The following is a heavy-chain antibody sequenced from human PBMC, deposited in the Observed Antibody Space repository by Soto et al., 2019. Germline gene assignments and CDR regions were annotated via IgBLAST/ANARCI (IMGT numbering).Heavy chain of an antibody. CDR1: GYTFTSYY. CDR3: ARQVVYYYGMDI. Sequence: AAVNVSCKASGYTFTSYYMHWVRQAPGQGLEWMGIINPSGGSTSYAQKFQGRVTMTRDTSTSKVYMELSSLRSEDTAVYYCARQVVYYYGMDIWGQGTTVTVSS. J-gene: IGHJ6*02. V-gene: IGHV1-46*01. CDR2: INPSGGST.